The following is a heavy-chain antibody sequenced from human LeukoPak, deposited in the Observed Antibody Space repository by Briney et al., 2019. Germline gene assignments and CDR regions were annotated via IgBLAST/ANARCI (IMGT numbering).Heavy chain of an antibody. CDR3: ARDPVGALDLGDY. Sequence: SETLSLTCTVSGGSLSSSSYYWGWIRQSPGKGLEWIASIHYGGSTFYSPSLKSRVTISVDTSKNQFSLKMNSMTAADTAVYYCARDPVGALDLGDYWSQGTRVTVSS. CDR1: GGSLSSSSYY. D-gene: IGHD1-26*01. V-gene: IGHV4-39*07. J-gene: IGHJ4*02. CDR2: IHYGGST.